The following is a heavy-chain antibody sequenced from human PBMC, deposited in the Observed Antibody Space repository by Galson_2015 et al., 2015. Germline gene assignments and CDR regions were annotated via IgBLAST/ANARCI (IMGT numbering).Heavy chain of an antibody. CDR1: GGSISSYY. V-gene: IGHV4-59*01. J-gene: IGHJ5*02. D-gene: IGHD6-13*01. CDR3: ARGIAAGHNWFDP. CDR2: IYYSGST. Sequence: ETLSLTCTVSGGSISSYYWSWIRQPPGKGLEWIGYIYYSGSTNYNPSLKSRVTISVDTSKNQFSLKLSSVTAADTAVYYCARGIAAGHNWFDPWGQGTLVTVSS.